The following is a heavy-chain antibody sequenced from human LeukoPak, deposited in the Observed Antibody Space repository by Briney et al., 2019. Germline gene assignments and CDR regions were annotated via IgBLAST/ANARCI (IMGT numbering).Heavy chain of an antibody. D-gene: IGHD5-24*01. J-gene: IGHJ4*02. CDR1: GFTFSSYT. Sequence: KPGGSLRLSCVASGFTFSSYTMGWVRQAPGKGLEWVSTISSSSTYIYYGDSVRGRFTTSRENVDYSLYLHMNNLRAEDTGVYYCVRARWQWEYYFDYWGQGTVVSVSS. CDR3: VRARWQWEYYFDY. CDR2: ISSSSTYI. V-gene: IGHV3-21*06.